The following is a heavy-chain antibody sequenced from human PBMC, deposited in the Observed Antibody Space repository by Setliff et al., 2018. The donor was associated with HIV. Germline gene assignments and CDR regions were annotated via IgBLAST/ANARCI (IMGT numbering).Heavy chain of an antibody. CDR1: GGSIRSTSYY. D-gene: IGHD1-26*01. V-gene: IGHV4-39*01. Sequence: SETLSLTCTVSGGSIRSTSYYWGWIRQPPGKGLEWIGSIYYSGSTYYNPSLKSRVTISVDTSKNQFSLKLSSVTASDTAVYYCARYRSKLDWFDPWGQGILVTVSS. CDR2: IYYSGST. CDR3: ARYRSKLDWFDP. J-gene: IGHJ5*02.